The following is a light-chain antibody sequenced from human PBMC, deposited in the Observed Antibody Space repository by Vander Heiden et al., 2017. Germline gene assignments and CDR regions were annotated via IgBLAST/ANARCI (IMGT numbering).Light chain of an antibody. Sequence: SSELPQAPAVSVALAPSLRLPCQGDSLSSYDASWYQQKPGQAHVLVIDGNNNRPAGIPDRFSGSSSGNTSSMTITGAQAEDEDDYCCNSRDSSGNHVVFGGGTKLTVL. CDR3: NSRDSSGNHVV. CDR1: SLSSYD. J-gene: IGLJ2*01. CDR2: GNN. V-gene: IGLV3-19*01.